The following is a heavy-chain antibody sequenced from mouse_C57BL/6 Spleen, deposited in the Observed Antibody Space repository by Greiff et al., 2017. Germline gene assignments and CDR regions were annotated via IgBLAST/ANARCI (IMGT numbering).Heavy chain of an antibody. CDR2: IDPSDSYT. Sequence: QVQLQQPGAELVMPGASVKLSCKASGYTFTSYWMHWVKQRPGQGLEWIGEIDPSDSYTNYNQKFKGKSTLTVDKSSSTAYIQLSSLTSEDSAAYYCARSGYWSYAMDYWGQGTSVTVSS. CDR3: ARSGYWSYAMDY. V-gene: IGHV1-69*01. CDR1: GYTFTSYW. J-gene: IGHJ4*01. D-gene: IGHD3-2*02.